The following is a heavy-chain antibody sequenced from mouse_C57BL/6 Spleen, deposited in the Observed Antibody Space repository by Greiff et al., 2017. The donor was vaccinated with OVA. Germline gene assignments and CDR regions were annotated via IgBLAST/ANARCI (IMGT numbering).Heavy chain of an antibody. D-gene: IGHD1-1*01. J-gene: IGHJ3*01. V-gene: IGHV5-9-1*02. CDR1: GFTFSSYA. CDR3: TREPGIYYYGSSSAWFAY. CDR2: ISSGGDYI. Sequence: EVQVVESGEGLVKPGGSLKLSCAASGFTFSSYAMSWVRQTPEKRLEWVAYISSGGDYIYYADTVKGRFTISRDNARNTLYLQMSSLKSEDTAMYYCTREPGIYYYGSSSAWFAYWGQGTLVTVFA.